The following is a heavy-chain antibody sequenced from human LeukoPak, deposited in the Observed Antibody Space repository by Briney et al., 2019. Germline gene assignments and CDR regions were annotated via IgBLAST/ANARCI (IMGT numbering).Heavy chain of an antibody. V-gene: IGHV1-2*02. J-gene: IGHJ5*02. CDR3: ARDPRQNWFGP. Sequence: ASVKVSCKASGFTFTGYYIHWVRQAPGQGLEWMGWINPNNGDTNYAQKFQGRVTMTRDTSISTAYMELSRLRSDDTAVYYCARDPRQNWFGPWGQGTLVTVSS. CDR1: GFTFTGYY. CDR2: INPNNGDT.